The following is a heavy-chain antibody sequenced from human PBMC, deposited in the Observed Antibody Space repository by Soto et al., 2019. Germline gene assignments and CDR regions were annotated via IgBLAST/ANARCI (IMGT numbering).Heavy chain of an antibody. CDR3: ARASVAFSGWDVGSWFDP. Sequence: QVQLQESGAGLVKPSETLSLTCTVSGGSISSYYWSWIRQPPGKGLEWIGYIYYSGSTNYNPSLKSRVTISVDTSKNQFSLKRSSVTAADTAVYYCARASVAFSGWDVGSWFDPWGQGTLVTVSS. V-gene: IGHV4-59*01. J-gene: IGHJ5*02. D-gene: IGHD6-19*01. CDR2: IYYSGST. CDR1: GGSISSYY.